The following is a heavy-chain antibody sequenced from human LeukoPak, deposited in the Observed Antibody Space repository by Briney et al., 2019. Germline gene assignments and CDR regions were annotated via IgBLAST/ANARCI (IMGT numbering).Heavy chain of an antibody. CDR3: ATADPRLYTIRYFEY. CDR1: GYNSNELS. Sequence: ASVKVSCKVSGYNSNELSMHWVRQTPGKGLEWMGGFDPEDGERIYAQKFQGRITLTEDTSTDIAYMELSSLRSEGTAVYYCATADPRLYTIRYFEYWGQGTLVTVSS. CDR2: FDPEDGER. D-gene: IGHD3-9*01. J-gene: IGHJ4*02. V-gene: IGHV1-24*01.